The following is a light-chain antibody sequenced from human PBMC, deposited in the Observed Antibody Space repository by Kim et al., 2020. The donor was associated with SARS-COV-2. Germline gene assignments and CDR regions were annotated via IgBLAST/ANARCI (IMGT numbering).Light chain of an antibody. V-gene: IGKV3-20*01. CDR1: QRVGSTS. CDR3: QQYGSSPRT. Sequence: SPGERATLSCRASQRVGSTSLGWYQQKPGQAPRLLIYGASSRATGIPDRFSGSGSGTDFTLTISRLEPEDSAVYYCQQYGSSPRTFGQGTKVDIK. CDR2: GAS. J-gene: IGKJ1*01.